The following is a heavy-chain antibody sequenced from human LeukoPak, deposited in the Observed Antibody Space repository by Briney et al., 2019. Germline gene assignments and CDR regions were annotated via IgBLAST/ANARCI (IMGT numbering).Heavy chain of an antibody. Sequence: SETLSLTCAVSRYSISSGYYWDWIRQPPGKGLEWIGTIYHSGSTYYNPSLKSRVTISVDTSKNQFSLKLTSVTAADTAMYYCARRGYTYGYVDYWGQGSLVTVSS. CDR3: ARRGYTYGYVDY. CDR2: IYHSGST. V-gene: IGHV4-38-2*01. D-gene: IGHD5-18*01. J-gene: IGHJ4*02. CDR1: RYSISSGYY.